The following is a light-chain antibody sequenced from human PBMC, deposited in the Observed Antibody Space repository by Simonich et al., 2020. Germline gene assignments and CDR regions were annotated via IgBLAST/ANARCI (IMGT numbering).Light chain of an antibody. CDR3: SSYTSGSTVV. CDR1: SSDVGGYNY. CDR2: DVS. V-gene: IGLV2-14*01. Sequence: QSALTQPASVSGSPGQSITISCTGTSSDVGGYNYVSWYQQHPGKAPKLMIYDVSKRPSGVSNRFSGSKSGNTASLTISGLQAEDEADYYCSSYTSGSTVVFGAGTKLTVL. J-gene: IGLJ2*01.